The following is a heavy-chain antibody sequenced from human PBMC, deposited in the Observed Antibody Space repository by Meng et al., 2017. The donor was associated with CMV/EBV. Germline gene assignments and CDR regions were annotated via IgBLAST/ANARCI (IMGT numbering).Heavy chain of an antibody. D-gene: IGHD1-14*01. CDR3: ARVTSRVAGAFDY. J-gene: IGHJ4*02. V-gene: IGHV4-30-4*08. Sequence: QVQMKEWGPGLVKPSQTLSLTCTVSGGSISSGDYYWSWIRQPPGKGLEWIGYIYYSGSTYYNPSLKSRVTISVDTSKNQFSLKLSSVTAADTAVYYCARVTSRVAGAFDYWGQGTLVTVSS. CDR1: GGSISSGDYY. CDR2: IYYSGST.